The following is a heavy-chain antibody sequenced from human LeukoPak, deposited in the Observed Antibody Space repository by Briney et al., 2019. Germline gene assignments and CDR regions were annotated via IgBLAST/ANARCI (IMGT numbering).Heavy chain of an antibody. CDR3: ARELRPDGFTKMKTNWFDP. CDR1: GFTFSSFS. Sequence: GGSLRLSCAASGFTFSSFSMNWVRQAPGKGLEWVSSISSSSSYIYYADSVKGRFTISRDNAKNSLYLQMNSLRAEDTAVYYCARELRPDGFTKMKTNWFDPWGQGTLVTVSS. J-gene: IGHJ5*02. CDR2: ISSSSSYI. V-gene: IGHV3-21*01. D-gene: IGHD1-14*01.